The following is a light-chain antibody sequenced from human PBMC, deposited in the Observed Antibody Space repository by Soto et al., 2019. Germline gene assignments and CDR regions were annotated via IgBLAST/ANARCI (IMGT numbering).Light chain of an antibody. CDR3: VQYGRSHQT. Sequence: EIVLALSPDTLSWSPGERATLSCRASQSVTSTYLACYQQRPGQSPRLLIYAAYTRATCNPDRFSRSGSGTDFTLTTSRLGTEVFAVYSYVQYGRSHQTFGQGTK. CDR2: AAY. V-gene: IGKV3-20*01. J-gene: IGKJ1*01. CDR1: QSVTSTY.